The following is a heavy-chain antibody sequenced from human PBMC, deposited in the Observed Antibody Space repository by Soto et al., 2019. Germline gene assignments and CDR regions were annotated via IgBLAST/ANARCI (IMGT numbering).Heavy chain of an antibody. CDR2: IYSSGST. Sequence: PSETLSLTCTVSGGAINSYYWTWIRQPAGKGLEWIGRIYSSGSTKYNPSLQSRVTMSLDTSKNQFSLRLTSVTAADTAVYYCARGHRFSDWCDPWAQGTLVTVSS. D-gene: IGHD3-3*01. V-gene: IGHV4-4*07. CDR1: GGAINSYY. J-gene: IGHJ5*02. CDR3: ARGHRFSDWCDP.